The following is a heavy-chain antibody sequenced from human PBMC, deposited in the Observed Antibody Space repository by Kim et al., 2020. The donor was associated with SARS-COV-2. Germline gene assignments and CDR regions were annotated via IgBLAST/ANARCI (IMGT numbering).Heavy chain of an antibody. V-gene: IGHV3-30*01. CDR3: AREGGYSYGYGDYFDY. Sequence: VKGRFTISRDKSKDTLYLQMNSVRAEDRAVYYCAREGGYSYGYGDYFDYWGQGTLVTVSS. J-gene: IGHJ4*02. D-gene: IGHD5-18*01.